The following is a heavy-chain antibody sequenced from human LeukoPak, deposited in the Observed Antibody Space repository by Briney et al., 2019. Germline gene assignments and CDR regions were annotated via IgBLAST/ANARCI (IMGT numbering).Heavy chain of an antibody. CDR1: GYSISSGYY. D-gene: IGHD3-10*01. CDR2: IYHSGIT. V-gene: IGHV4-38-2*01. Sequence: SETLSLTCAMSGYSISSGYYWGWIRQPPGRGLEWIGSIYHSGITYFKPSLRSRVTISIDTSKNQLSLKVNSVTAADTAVYYCARNMATVVRVDSWGQGTLVIVSS. J-gene: IGHJ5*01. CDR3: ARNMATVVRVDS.